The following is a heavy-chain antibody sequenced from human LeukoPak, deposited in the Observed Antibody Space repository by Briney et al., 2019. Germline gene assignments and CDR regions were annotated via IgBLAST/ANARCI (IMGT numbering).Heavy chain of an antibody. CDR2: IYTSGST. D-gene: IGHD3-10*01. J-gene: IGHJ5*02. CDR3: ARANRLWFGELPNWFDP. V-gene: IGHV4-61*02. Sequence: KPSETLSLTCTVSGGSISSGSYYWSWIRQPAGKGLEWIGRIYTSGSTNYNPSLKSRVTISVDTSKNQFSLKLSSVTAADTAVYYCARANRLWFGELPNWFDPWGQGTLVTVSS. CDR1: GGSISSGSYY.